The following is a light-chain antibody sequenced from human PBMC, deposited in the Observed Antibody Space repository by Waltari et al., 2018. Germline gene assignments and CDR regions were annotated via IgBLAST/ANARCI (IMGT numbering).Light chain of an antibody. CDR1: KLGDKY. Sequence: SYELTQPPSVSVSPGQTASIPCSGDKLGDKYACCYQQKPGQSPVLVIYQDSKRPSGIPERFSGSNSGNTATLTISGTQAMDEADYYCQAWDSSTLYVFGTGTKVTVL. CDR2: QDS. V-gene: IGLV3-1*01. J-gene: IGLJ1*01. CDR3: QAWDSSTLYV.